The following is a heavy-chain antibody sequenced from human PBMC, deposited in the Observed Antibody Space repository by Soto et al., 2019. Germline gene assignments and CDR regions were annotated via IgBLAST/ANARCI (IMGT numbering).Heavy chain of an antibody. V-gene: IGHV1-3*01. Sequence: GASVKVSCKASGYTFTSYAIHWVRQAPGQSLEWMGWINAGTGRTKYSETIQGRDTITRDTSASTAYIELRSLRSEDTAVYYSESKRGRTSYYYYMDVWGRGTTVTVSS. CDR2: INAGTGRT. J-gene: IGHJ6*03. CDR1: GYTFTSYA. D-gene: IGHD3-10*01. CDR3: ESKRGRTSYYYYMDV.